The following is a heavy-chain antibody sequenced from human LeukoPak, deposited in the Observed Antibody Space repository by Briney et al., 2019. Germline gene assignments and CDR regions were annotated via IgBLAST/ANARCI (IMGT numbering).Heavy chain of an antibody. Sequence: SETLSLTCTVSGGSISSYYWSWIRQPPGKGLEWIGYIYYSGSTNYNPSLKSRVTISVDTSKNQFSLKLSSVTAADTAVYYCARDAPLQQLAPYGMDVWGQGTTITVSS. CDR1: GGSISSYY. D-gene: IGHD6-13*01. CDR3: ARDAPLQQLAPYGMDV. CDR2: IYYSGST. V-gene: IGHV4-59*01. J-gene: IGHJ6*02.